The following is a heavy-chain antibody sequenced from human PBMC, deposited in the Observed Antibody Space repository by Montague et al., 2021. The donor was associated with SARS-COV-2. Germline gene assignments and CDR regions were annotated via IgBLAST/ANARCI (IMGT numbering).Heavy chain of an antibody. V-gene: IGHV3-48*03. D-gene: IGHD1-26*01. CDR3: VRVGVGSTYYFDY. J-gene: IGHJ4*02. CDR2: ISSSGTTI. CDR1: GFSFSSYE. Sequence: SLRLSCAASGFSFSSYEMTWVRQAPGKGLGWVSYISSSGTTIYYADSMKGRFTISRDNAKNSLHLQMNSLRAEDTAVYYCVRVGVGSTYYFDYWGQGTLVTVSS.